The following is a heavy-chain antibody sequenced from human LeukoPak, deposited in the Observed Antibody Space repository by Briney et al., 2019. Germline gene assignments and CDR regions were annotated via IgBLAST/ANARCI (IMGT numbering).Heavy chain of an antibody. CDR2: IYTSGST. D-gene: IGHD1-14*01. V-gene: IGHV4-61*02. CDR3: AREPDSTFDY. J-gene: IGHJ4*02. Sequence: SQTLSLTCTVSGGSISSGSYYWSWIRQPAGKGLEWIGRIYTSGSTNYNPSLKSRVTMSVDTSKNQFSLKLSSVTAADTAVYYCAREPDSTFDYWGQGTLVTVSS. CDR1: GGSISSGSYY.